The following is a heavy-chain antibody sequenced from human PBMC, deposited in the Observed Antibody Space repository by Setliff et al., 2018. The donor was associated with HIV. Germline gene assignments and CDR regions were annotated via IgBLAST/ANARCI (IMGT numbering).Heavy chain of an antibody. CDR2: IIPMFGTA. V-gene: IGHV1-69*13. CDR1: GGTFSSYG. D-gene: IGHD5-18*01. Sequence: ASVKVSCKASGGTFSSYGINWVRQAPGQGLEWMGGIIPMFGTANYAQKFQGRVTITADESTSTVYMELTRLRSEDTAVYYCAAGYSYELLSSYYFDYWGQGTLVTVSS. J-gene: IGHJ4*02. CDR3: AAGYSYELLSSYYFDY.